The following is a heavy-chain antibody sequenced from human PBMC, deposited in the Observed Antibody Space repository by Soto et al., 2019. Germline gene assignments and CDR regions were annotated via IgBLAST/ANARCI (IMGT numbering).Heavy chain of an antibody. V-gene: IGHV3-74*01. D-gene: IGHD7-27*01. CDR1: GFTFDYYW. CDR2: IHSDGTST. J-gene: IGHJ3*01. CDR3: ARGDRGDFDL. Sequence: EVQLVESGGGLVQPGESLRLSFAASGFTFDYYWMHWVRQAPGKGLVWVSRIHSDGTSTTYADSVKGRFTISRDNAKNTLSLPMNSLRAEDTAVYYCARGDRGDFDLWGQGTVVTVSS.